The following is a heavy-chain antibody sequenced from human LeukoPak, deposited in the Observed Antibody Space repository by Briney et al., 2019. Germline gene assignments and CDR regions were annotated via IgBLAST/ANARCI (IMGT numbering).Heavy chain of an antibody. CDR2: ISSNGGST. J-gene: IGHJ3*02. V-gene: IGHV3-64D*06. CDR1: GFTFSSYA. Sequence: GGSLRLSCSASGFTFSSYAMHWVRQAPGKGLEYVSAISSNGGSTYYADSVKGRFTISRDNSRNTLYLQMSSLRAEDTAVYYCVNGRSSGWYLVAFDIWGQGTMVTVSS. D-gene: IGHD6-19*01. CDR3: VNGRSSGWYLVAFDI.